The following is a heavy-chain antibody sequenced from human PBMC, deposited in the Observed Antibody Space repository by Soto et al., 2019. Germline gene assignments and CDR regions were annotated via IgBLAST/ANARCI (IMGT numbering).Heavy chain of an antibody. CDR1: GGSISSSYW. J-gene: IGHJ4*02. V-gene: IGHV4-4*02. CDR3: VTSLNYAFWRDGGRHYYFDY. Sequence: QVQLQESGPGLVTPSGTLSLTCAVSGGSISSSYWWNWVRQPPGKGLEWIGKIYHSGSTNYNPSLKNRVTISVDKSNNQFSLRLSSVTAADTAVYFCVTSLNYAFWRDGGRHYYFDYWGQGTLVTVSS. D-gene: IGHD3-3*01. CDR2: IYHSGST.